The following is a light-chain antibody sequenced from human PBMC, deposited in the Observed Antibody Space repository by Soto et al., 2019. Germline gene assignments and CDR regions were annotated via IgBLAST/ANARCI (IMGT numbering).Light chain of an antibody. CDR2: GAS. CDR3: QQPLG. Sequence: IQLTQSPSSLSASVGDSVTITCRASQGITSYLAWYQQKPGKAPNLLIYGASTLQSGVPSRFSGSGSGTDFTLTFSSLETEDFAVYYCQQPLGFGGGTKVDI. CDR1: QGITSY. V-gene: IGKV1-9*01. J-gene: IGKJ4*01.